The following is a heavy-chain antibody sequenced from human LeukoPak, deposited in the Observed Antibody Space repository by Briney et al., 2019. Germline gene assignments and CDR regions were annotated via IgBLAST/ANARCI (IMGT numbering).Heavy chain of an antibody. Sequence: SVKVSCKASGGTFSSYAISWVRQAPGQGLEWKGRIIPIFGTANYAQKFQGRVTITTDESTSTAYMELSSLRSEDTAVYYCARGLPVPAALDYWGQGTLVTVSS. V-gene: IGHV1-69*05. J-gene: IGHJ4*02. D-gene: IGHD2-2*01. CDR2: IIPIFGTA. CDR1: GGTFSSYA. CDR3: ARGLPVPAALDY.